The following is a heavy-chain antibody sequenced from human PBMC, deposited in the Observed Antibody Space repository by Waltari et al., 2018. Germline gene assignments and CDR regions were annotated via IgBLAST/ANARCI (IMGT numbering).Heavy chain of an antibody. J-gene: IGHJ6*03. CDR1: GGSISSYY. CDR3: ARVGPTNYMDV. V-gene: IGHV4-59*01. Sequence: QVQLQESGPGLVKPSETLSLTCTVSGGSISSYYWSWIRQPPGKGLEWIGYIYYSGSTNNNPSHKVRGTISVDTSKNQCSLKLSAVTAEDTAVYYCARVGPTNYMDVWGKGTTVTVSS. CDR2: IYYSGST.